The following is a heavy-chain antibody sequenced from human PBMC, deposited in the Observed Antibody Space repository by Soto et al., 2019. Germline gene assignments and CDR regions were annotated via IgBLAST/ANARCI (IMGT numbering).Heavy chain of an antibody. Sequence: QVQLVQSGAEVKKPGSSVKVSCKASGGTFSSYTISWVRQAPGQGLEWMGRIIPILGIANYAQKFQGRVTITADKSTSTAYMELSSLRSEDTAVYYCAREDRLAAAVNYYYYMDVCGKGTTVTVSS. D-gene: IGHD6-13*01. V-gene: IGHV1-69*08. CDR2: IIPILGIA. J-gene: IGHJ6*03. CDR3: AREDRLAAAVNYYYYMDV. CDR1: GGTFSSYT.